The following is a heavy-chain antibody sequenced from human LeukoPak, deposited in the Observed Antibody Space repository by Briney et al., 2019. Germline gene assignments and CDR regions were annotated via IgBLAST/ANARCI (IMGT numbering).Heavy chain of an antibody. D-gene: IGHD6-19*01. CDR1: GFTFSSYG. J-gene: IGHJ4*02. V-gene: IGHV3-33*08. CDR3: AREGGEIAVAGTNYFDY. CDR2: IWYGGSNK. Sequence: GGSLRLSCAASGFTFSSYGMHWVRQAPGKGLEWVAVIWYGGSNKYYADSVKGRFTISRDNSKNTLYLQMNSLRAEDTAVYYCAREGGEIAVAGTNYFDYWGQGTLVTVSS.